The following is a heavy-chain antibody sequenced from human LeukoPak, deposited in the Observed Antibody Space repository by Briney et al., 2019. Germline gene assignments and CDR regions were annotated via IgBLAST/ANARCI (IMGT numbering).Heavy chain of an antibody. CDR3: ARVGDTSGYFYYFDY. CDR1: GGPISSFY. J-gene: IGHJ4*02. D-gene: IGHD3-22*01. CDR2: ISYGGGT. Sequence: SETLSLTCAVSGGPISSFYWSWVRQPPGRGLEWVGYISYGGGTTYNPSLKRRVSMSIDTSKNQFSLRLSSVTAADTALYYCARVGDTSGYFYYFDYWGQGTLVTVSS. V-gene: IGHV4-59*08.